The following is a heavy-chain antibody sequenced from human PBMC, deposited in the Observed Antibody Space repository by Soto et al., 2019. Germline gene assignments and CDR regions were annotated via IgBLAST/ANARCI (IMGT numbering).Heavy chain of an antibody. CDR3: ARLGDSSGWYNALDI. CDR2: INHSGST. D-gene: IGHD6-19*01. Sequence: SETLSLTCAVYGGSFSGYYWSWIRQPPGKGLEWIGEINHSGSTNYNPSLKSRVTISVDTSKNQFSLKLSSVTAADTAVYYCARLGDSSGWYNALDIWAQGTTDTVSS. V-gene: IGHV4-34*01. J-gene: IGHJ3*02. CDR1: GGSFSGYY.